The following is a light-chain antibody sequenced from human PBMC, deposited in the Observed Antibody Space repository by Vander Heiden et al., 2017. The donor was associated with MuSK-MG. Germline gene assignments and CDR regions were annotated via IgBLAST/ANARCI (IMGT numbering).Light chain of an antibody. V-gene: IGLV2-11*01. CDR2: DVS. J-gene: IGLJ2*01. CDR3: CSYAGTYTGV. Sequence: QSALTQPRSVSGSPGQSVTISCTGTTSDVGGFNYVSWYQLHPGNAPKLMIYDVSKRPSGVPDRFSGSKSGNTASLTISGLQAEDEADYYCCSYAGTYTGVFGGGTKLTVL. CDR1: TSDVGGFNY.